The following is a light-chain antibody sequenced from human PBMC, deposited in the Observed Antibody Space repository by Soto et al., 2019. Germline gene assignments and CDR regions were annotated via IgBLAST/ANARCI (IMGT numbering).Light chain of an antibody. CDR2: GAS. CDR3: QQYNNWLRT. J-gene: IGKJ1*01. CDR1: QSVSSS. V-gene: IGKV3-15*01. Sequence: EIVMTQSPATLSVSPGERATLSCRASQSVSSSLAWYQQKPGQAPRLLIYGASTRATGIPARFSGSGSGTEFTLTISSLQSEDIAVYYCQQYNNWLRTFGQGTKVEIK.